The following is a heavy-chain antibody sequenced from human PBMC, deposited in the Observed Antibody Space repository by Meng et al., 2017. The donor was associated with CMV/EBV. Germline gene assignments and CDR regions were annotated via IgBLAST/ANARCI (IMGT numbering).Heavy chain of an antibody. CDR3: ARDRGTYYYDSSGYYYEGADAFDI. J-gene: IGHJ3*02. CDR1: GFTFSSYW. V-gene: IGHV3-7*01. D-gene: IGHD3-22*01. CDR2: IKQDGGEK. Sequence: GESLKISCAASGFTFSSYWMSWVRQAPGKGLEWVANIKQDGGEKYYVDSVKGRFTISRDNAKNSLYLQMNSLRAEDTAVYYCARDRGTYYYDSSGYYYEGADAFDIWGQGTMVTVSS.